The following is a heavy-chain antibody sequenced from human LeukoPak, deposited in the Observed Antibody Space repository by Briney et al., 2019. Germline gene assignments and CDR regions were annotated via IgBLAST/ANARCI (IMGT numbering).Heavy chain of an antibody. Sequence: SETLSLNCTVSGGSISSSSYYWGWIRQPPGKGLGWIGSIYYSGSTYYNPSLKSRVTISVDRSKNQFSLKLSSVTAADTAVYYCARELGYCSGGSCPRGWFDPWGQGTLVTVSS. CDR1: GGSISSSSYY. V-gene: IGHV4-39*07. J-gene: IGHJ5*02. D-gene: IGHD2-15*01. CDR3: ARELGYCSGGSCPRGWFDP. CDR2: IYYSGST.